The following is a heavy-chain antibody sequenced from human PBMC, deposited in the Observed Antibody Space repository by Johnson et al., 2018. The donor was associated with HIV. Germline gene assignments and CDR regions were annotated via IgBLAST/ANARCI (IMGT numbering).Heavy chain of an antibody. V-gene: IGHV3-43*01. Sequence: VQLVESGGVVVQPGGSLRLSCAASGFTFDDYTMHWVRQAPGKGLEWVSLISWDGDSTYYADTVKGRFTISRDKSKNSLYLQMNSLRTEDTALYYCAKLSMGDAFDIWGQGTMVTVSS. CDR1: GFTFDDYT. D-gene: IGHD2-8*01. CDR2: ISWDGDST. J-gene: IGHJ3*02. CDR3: AKLSMGDAFDI.